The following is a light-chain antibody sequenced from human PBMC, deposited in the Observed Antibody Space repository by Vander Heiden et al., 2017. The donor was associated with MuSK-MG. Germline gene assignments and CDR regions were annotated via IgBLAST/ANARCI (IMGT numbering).Light chain of an antibody. CDR1: NIGSKN. J-gene: IGLJ3*02. CDR3: QVWDSSTAWV. V-gene: IGLV3-9*01. Sequence: SYELTQPLSVSVALGQTASITCGGNNIGSKNVHWYQQKPGQAPVLGIYRDGNRPSGIPERFSGSNSGNTATLTISRAQAGDETDYYCQVWDSSTAWVFGGGTKL. CDR2: RDG.